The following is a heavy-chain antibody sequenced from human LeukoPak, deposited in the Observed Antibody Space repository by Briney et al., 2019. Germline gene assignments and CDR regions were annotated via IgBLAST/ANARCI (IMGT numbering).Heavy chain of an antibody. Sequence: KPSETLSLTCTVSGASISGYYWSWIRQPSGKGLEWIGYIYYSGGTNYNPSLKSRVTISVDTSKNQFSLKLSSVTAADTAVYYCARDQSIVGADYMDVWGKGTTVTVSS. V-gene: IGHV4-59*01. D-gene: IGHD1-26*01. CDR3: ARDQSIVGADYMDV. CDR1: GASISGYY. J-gene: IGHJ6*03. CDR2: IYYSGGT.